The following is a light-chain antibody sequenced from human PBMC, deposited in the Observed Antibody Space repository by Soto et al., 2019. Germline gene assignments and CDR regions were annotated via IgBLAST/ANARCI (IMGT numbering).Light chain of an antibody. Sequence: DIQMTQSPSSVSASVGDTVIITCRASQPINNWLAWCQQKPGKAPNLLIHGASNLQGGVPSRFSCSVSGTDFTLTITSLQLEDCATYLCQHANPFPHTFGREPKLEI. CDR1: QPINNW. CDR2: GAS. CDR3: QHANPFPHT. J-gene: IGKJ2*01. V-gene: IGKV1D-12*01.